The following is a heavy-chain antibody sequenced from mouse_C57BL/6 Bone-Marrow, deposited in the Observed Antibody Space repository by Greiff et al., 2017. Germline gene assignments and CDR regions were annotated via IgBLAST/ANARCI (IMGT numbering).Heavy chain of an antibody. CDR3: ASRGDGSSPFDY. Sequence: VQLQQSGPELVKPGASVKISCKASGYAFSSSWMNWVKQRPGKGLEWIGRIYPGDGDTNYNGKFKGKATLTADKSSSTAYMQLSSLTSEDSAVYFCASRGDGSSPFDYWGQGTTLTVSS. D-gene: IGHD1-1*01. V-gene: IGHV1-82*01. J-gene: IGHJ2*01. CDR1: GYAFSSSW. CDR2: IYPGDGDT.